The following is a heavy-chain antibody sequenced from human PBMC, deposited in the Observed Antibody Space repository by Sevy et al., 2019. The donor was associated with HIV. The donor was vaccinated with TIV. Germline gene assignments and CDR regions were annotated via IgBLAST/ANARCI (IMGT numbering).Heavy chain of an antibody. V-gene: IGHV4-31*03. Sequence: SETLSLTRTVSGGSISSGGYYWSWIRQHPGKGLEWIGYIYYSGSTYYNPSLKSRVTISVDTSKNQFSLKLSSVTAADTAVYYCARGVFFGSSGTGWYYGMDVWGQGTTVTVSS. CDR3: ARGVFFGSSGTGWYYGMDV. CDR2: IYYSGST. CDR1: GGSISSGGYY. D-gene: IGHD3-10*01. J-gene: IGHJ6*02.